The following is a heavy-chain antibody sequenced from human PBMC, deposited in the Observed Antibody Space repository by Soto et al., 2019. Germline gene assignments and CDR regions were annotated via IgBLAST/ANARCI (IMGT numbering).Heavy chain of an antibody. J-gene: IGHJ4*02. CDR3: ARGRYGDY. V-gene: IGHV1-18*01. Sequence: QVHLVQSGAEVKKPGASVKVSYMGSGYAFTNNSITWVRQAPGQGLEWMGWISAHNGNTNYAQKLQGRVTVTRDTSTSTSYMELRSLRSDDTAVYYCARGRYGDYWGQGALVTVSS. D-gene: IGHD1-1*01. CDR2: ISAHNGNT. CDR1: GYAFTNNS.